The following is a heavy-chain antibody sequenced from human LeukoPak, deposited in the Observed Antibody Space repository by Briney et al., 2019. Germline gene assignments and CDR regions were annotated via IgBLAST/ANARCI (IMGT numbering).Heavy chain of an antibody. Sequence: PGGSLRLSCAASGFTFSSYEMNWVRQAPGKGLEWVSYISSSGSTIYYADSVKGRLTISRDNAKSSLYLQMNSLRAEDTAVYYCARVDILTGDYWGQGTLVTVSS. CDR3: ARVDILTGDY. J-gene: IGHJ4*02. CDR1: GFTFSSYE. D-gene: IGHD3-9*01. CDR2: ISSSGSTI. V-gene: IGHV3-48*03.